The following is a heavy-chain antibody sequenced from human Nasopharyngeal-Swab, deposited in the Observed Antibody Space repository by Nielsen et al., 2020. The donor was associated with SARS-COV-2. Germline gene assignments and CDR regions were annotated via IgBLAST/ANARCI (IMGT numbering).Heavy chain of an antibody. D-gene: IGHD4-17*01. Sequence: GSLRLSCAVCGGAFSGYYWGWIRQPPGKGLEWIGEINHSGSTNYNPSIKSRVTISVDTSKNQLSLNLSSVTAADTAVYYCARGNGAFAYWGQGTLVTVSS. CDR2: INHSGST. CDR3: ARGNGAFAY. CDR1: GGAFSGYY. J-gene: IGHJ4*02. V-gene: IGHV4-34*01.